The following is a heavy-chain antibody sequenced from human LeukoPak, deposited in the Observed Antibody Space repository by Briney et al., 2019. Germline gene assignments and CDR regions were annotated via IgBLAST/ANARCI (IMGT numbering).Heavy chain of an antibody. D-gene: IGHD3-9*01. V-gene: IGHV3-23*01. CDR3: AKWGDYDVLTGYYVSDY. J-gene: IGHJ4*02. Sequence: ASLRLSCAASGFTFSNYAMSWVRQAPGKGLEWVSAITSSGGNTYYADSVKGRFTISRDNSKNTVFLQMNSLRAEDTAVYYCAKWGDYDVLTGYYVSDYWGQGTLVTVSS. CDR2: ITSSGGNT. CDR1: GFTFSNYA.